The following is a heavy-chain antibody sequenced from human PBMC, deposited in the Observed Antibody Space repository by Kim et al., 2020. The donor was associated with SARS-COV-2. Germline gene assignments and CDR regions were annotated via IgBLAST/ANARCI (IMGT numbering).Heavy chain of an antibody. D-gene: IGHD5-12*01. Sequence: ASVKVSCKASGYTFTGYYMHWVRQAPGQGLEWMGWINPNSGGTNYAQKFQGWVTMTRDTSISTAYMELSRLRSDDTAVYYCARGISGYDLRRIWQFDYWGQGTLVTVSS. J-gene: IGHJ4*02. V-gene: IGHV1-2*04. CDR1: GYTFTGYY. CDR2: INPNSGGT. CDR3: ARGISGYDLRRIWQFDY.